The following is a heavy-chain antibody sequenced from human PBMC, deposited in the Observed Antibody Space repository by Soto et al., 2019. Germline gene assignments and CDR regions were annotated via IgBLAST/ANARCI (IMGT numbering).Heavy chain of an antibody. V-gene: IGHV4-31*03. J-gene: IGHJ4*02. CDR2: IYYSGST. CDR1: GGSISSGGYY. D-gene: IGHD3-10*01. Sequence: PSETLSLTCTVSGGSISSGGYYWSWIRQHPGKGLEWIGYIYYSGSTYYNPSLKNRVTISVDTSKNQLSLKLSSVTAADTAVFYCASSRALWFGELLTPPHFDYWGQGTLVTVSS. CDR3: ASSRALWFGELLTPPHFDY.